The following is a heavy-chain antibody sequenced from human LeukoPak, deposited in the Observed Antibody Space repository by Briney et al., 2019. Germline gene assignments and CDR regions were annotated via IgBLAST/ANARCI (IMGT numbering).Heavy chain of an antibody. D-gene: IGHD1-1*01. CDR3: ARRAYSAAYWKHFDY. CDR2: IYYHENT. J-gene: IGHJ4*02. CDR1: GGSSSDY. Sequence: SETLSLTCVLYGGSSSDYWGWIRQAPGKGLEWIGSIYYHENTYYNSSLKSRVTISVDTSKNQFSLKLNSVTAADTAVYFCARRAYSAAYWKHFDYWGQGTLVTVSS. V-gene: IGHV4-39*01.